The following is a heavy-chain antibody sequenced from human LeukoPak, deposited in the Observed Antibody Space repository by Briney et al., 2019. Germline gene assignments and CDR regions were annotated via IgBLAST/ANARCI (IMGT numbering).Heavy chain of an antibody. V-gene: IGHV4-4*07. CDR3: ARGGSGSYYKVSYYYYYMDV. CDR2: IYTSGST. Sequence: SETLSLTCTVSGGSISSYYWSWIRQPAGKGLEWIGRIYTSGSTNYNPSLKSRVTMSVDTSKNQFSLKLSSVTAADTAVYYCARGGSGSYYKVSYYYYYMDVWGKGTTVTISS. CDR1: GGSISSYY. D-gene: IGHD3-10*01. J-gene: IGHJ6*03.